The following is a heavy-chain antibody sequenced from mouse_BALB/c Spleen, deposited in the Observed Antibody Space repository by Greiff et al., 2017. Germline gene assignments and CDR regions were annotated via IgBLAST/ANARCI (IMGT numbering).Heavy chain of an antibody. J-gene: IGHJ1*01. Sequence: EVKLMESGGGLVKPGGSLKLSCAASGFTFSSYAMSWVRQTPEKRLEWVATISSGGSYTYYPDSVKGRFTISRDNAKNTLYLQMSSLRSEDTAMYYCARYRYDDWYFDVWGAGTTVTVSS. CDR3: ARYRYDDWYFDV. CDR2: ISSGGSYT. D-gene: IGHD2-14*01. CDR1: GFTFSSYA. V-gene: IGHV5-9-3*01.